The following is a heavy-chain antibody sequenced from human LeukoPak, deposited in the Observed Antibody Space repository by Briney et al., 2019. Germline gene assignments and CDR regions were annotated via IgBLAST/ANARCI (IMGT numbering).Heavy chain of an antibody. CDR2: FSSRSAHI. J-gene: IGHJ6*02. CDR1: DSTFSSFS. Sequence: AGGCLRLSCSASDSTFSSFSMRWGRQAPGKGLFLVAAFSSRSAHINYADSVKGRFTISRDNAKKSLYLEMSNLRADDTAVYYCARDRSTSRYYHGMDVWGPGTTVIVSS. D-gene: IGHD2-2*01. V-gene: IGHV3-21*01. CDR3: ARDRSTSRYYHGMDV.